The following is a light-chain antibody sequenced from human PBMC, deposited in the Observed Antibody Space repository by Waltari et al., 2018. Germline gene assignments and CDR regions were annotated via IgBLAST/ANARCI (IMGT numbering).Light chain of an antibody. CDR3: QVWDSSSDHVV. J-gene: IGLJ2*01. CDR2: DDS. V-gene: IGLV3-21*02. CDR1: NIGSKS. Sequence: SYVLTQPPSVSVAPGQTARITCGGNNIGSKSVHWYQQKPGQAPVLVFYDDSDRPSGIPEGFSGSNSGNTATVTISRVEAGDEGDYYCQVWDSSSDHVVFGGGTKLTVL.